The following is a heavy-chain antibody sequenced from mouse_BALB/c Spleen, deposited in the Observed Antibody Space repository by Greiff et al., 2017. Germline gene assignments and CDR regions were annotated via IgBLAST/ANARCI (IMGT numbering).Heavy chain of an antibody. CDR3: ARAYYGNYPFAY. V-gene: IGHV2-9*02. CDR1: GFSLTSYG. Sequence: VQGVESGPGLVAPSQSLSITCTVSGFSLTSYGVHWVRQPPGKGLEWLGVIWAGGSTNYNSALMSRLSISKDNSKSQVFLKMNSLQTDDTAMYYCARAYYGNYPFAYWGQGTLVTVSA. CDR2: IWAGGST. D-gene: IGHD2-10*01. J-gene: IGHJ3*01.